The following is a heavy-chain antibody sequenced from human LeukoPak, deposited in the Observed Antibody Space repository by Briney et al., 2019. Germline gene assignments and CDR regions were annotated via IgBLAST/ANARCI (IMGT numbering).Heavy chain of an antibody. CDR1: GFTFSSYE. V-gene: IGHV3-48*03. J-gene: IGHJ3*02. D-gene: IGHD2/OR15-2a*01. Sequence: PGGSLRLSCAASGFTFSSYEMNWVRQAPGKGLEWVSYVSASGSTIYYADSVRGRFTIYRGNAQNSLYLQMNSLGAEDTAVYYYARGILGGAFDIWGQGTMVTVSS. CDR3: ARGILGGAFDI. CDR2: VSASGSTI.